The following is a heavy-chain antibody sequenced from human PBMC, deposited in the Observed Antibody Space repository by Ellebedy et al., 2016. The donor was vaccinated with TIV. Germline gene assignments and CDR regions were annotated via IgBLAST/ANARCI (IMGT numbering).Heavy chain of an antibody. J-gene: IGHJ4*02. V-gene: IGHV1-2*02. CDR3: ARNYGDYVDRLFDY. CDR2: INPNSGGT. D-gene: IGHD4-17*01. Sequence: ASVKVSCKASGYTFTSYGISWVRQAPGQGLEWMGWINPNSGGTNYAQKFQGRVTMTRDTSISTAYMELSRLRSDDTAVYYCARNYGDYVDRLFDYWGQGTLVTVSS. CDR1: GYTFTSYG.